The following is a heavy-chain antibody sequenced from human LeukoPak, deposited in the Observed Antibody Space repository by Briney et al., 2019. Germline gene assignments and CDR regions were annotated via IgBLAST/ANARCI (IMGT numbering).Heavy chain of an antibody. D-gene: IGHD3-22*01. CDR2: VNPNSGGT. Sequence: ASVKVSCKASGYTFTGYYMHWVRQAPGQGLEWMGRVNPNSGGTNYVQKFQGRVTMTRDTSISTAYMELSRLRSDDTAVYYCASLTSGYLLEYFQHWGQGTLVTVSS. V-gene: IGHV1-2*06. CDR1: GYTFTGYY. J-gene: IGHJ1*01. CDR3: ASLTSGYLLEYFQH.